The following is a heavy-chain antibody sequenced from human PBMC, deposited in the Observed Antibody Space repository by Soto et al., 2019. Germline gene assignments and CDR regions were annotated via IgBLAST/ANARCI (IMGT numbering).Heavy chain of an antibody. V-gene: IGHV3-30-3*01. J-gene: IGHJ3*02. CDR2: ISYDGSNK. CDR1: GFTFSSYA. D-gene: IGHD3-10*01. Sequence: QVQLVESGGGVVQPGRSLRLSCAASGFTFSSYAMHWVRQAPGKGLEWVAVISYDGSNKYYADSVKGRFTISRDNSKNTLYLQMNSLGAEDTAVYYCAREGGSGSYGAFDIWGQGTMVTVSS. CDR3: AREGGSGSYGAFDI.